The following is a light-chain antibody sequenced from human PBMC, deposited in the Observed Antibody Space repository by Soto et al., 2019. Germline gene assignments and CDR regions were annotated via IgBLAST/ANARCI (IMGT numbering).Light chain of an antibody. CDR3: HQRQSWPRT. CDR1: ERIYSAY. Sequence: ELVLTQSPGTLSLSRDERATLSCRASERIYSAYLGWYQQKPGQAPRLLIYGTSSRATGIPDRFSASGSGTDFTLTISDVQPEDFALYYCHQRQSWPRTFGQGTKVDIK. CDR2: GTS. J-gene: IGKJ1*01. V-gene: IGKV3-20*01.